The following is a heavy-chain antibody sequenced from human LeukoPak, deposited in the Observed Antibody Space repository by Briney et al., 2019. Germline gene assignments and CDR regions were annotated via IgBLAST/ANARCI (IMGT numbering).Heavy chain of an antibody. D-gene: IGHD2-2*01. V-gene: IGHV1-2*02. CDR1: GYTFTGYY. J-gene: IGHJ5*02. Sequence: ASVKVSCKASGYTFTGYYMHWVRQAPGQGLEWMGWINPNSGGTNYAQKFQGRVTMTRDTSISTAYMELSRLRSDDTAVYYCARSDENVVVPAATTWGQGTLVTVSS. CDR3: ARSDENVVVPAATT. CDR2: INPNSGGT.